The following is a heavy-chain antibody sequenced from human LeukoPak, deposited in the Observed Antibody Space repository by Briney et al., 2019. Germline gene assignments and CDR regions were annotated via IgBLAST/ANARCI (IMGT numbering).Heavy chain of an antibody. CDR3: ARGACSSTSCYGFYYYGMDV. V-gene: IGHV3-53*04. CDR2: TYSGGST. CDR1: GFTVSSNY. J-gene: IGHJ6*02. D-gene: IGHD2-2*01. Sequence: PGGSLRLSCAASGFTVSSNYMSWVRQAPGKGLEWVSVTYSGGSTYYADSVKGRFTISRHNSKNTLYLQMNSLRAEDTAVYYCARGACSSTSCYGFYYYGMDVWGQGTTVTVSS.